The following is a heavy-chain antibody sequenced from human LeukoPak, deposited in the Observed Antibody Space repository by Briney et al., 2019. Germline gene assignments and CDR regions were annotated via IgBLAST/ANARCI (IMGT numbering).Heavy chain of an antibody. CDR1: GGSISSYY. CDR2: IYSTGTT. J-gene: IGHJ3*01. Sequence: PSETLSLTCSVSGGSISSYYWTWFRQPAGKGLEWIGRIYSTGTTNYNPSLKSRVTISIDTSKNQVSLRLSSVTAADTAVYYCARQGSGGRSFDVWGQGTMVTVSS. CDR3: ARQGSGGRSFDV. D-gene: IGHD1-26*01. V-gene: IGHV4-4*07.